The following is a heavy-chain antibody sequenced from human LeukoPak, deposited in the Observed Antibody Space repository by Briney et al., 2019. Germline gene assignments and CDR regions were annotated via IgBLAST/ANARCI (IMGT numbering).Heavy chain of an antibody. Sequence: PGGSLRLSCAASGFTFSSYAMHWVRQAPGKGLEWVAVISYDGSNKYYADSVKGRFTISRDNSKNTLYLQMNSLRAEDTAVYYYVGYDSSGSFDYWGQGTLVTVSS. CDR2: ISYDGSNK. V-gene: IGHV3-30*04. CDR1: GFTFSSYA. CDR3: VGYDSSGSFDY. J-gene: IGHJ4*02. D-gene: IGHD3-22*01.